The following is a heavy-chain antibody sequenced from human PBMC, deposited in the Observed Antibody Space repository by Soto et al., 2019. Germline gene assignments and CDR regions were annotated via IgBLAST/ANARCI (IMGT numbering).Heavy chain of an antibody. J-gene: IGHJ3*01. Sequence: EVQLLEPGGGLVLPGGSLRLSCAGSGFNFRYSALSWVRQAPGKGLEWVSSLAGPADNTYYADSVRGRFTLSRDSARNKHFLQMNSLRADDTAIYYCARDRQQWLEPAGGALPFWGQGTMVIVSS. CDR3: ARDRQQWLEPAGGALPF. D-gene: IGHD6-19*01. V-gene: IGHV3-23*01. CDR1: GFNFRYSA. CDR2: LAGPADNT.